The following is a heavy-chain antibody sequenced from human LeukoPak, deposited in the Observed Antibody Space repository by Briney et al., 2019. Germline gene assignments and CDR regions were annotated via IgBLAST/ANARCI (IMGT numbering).Heavy chain of an antibody. D-gene: IGHD6-13*01. V-gene: IGHV3-48*03. Sequence: GGSLRLSCAASGFTFSSYEMNWVRQAPGKGLEWVSYISSSGSTIYYADSVKGRFTISRDNAKNSLYLQMNSLRAEATAVYYCARDTTAGDLDYWGQGTLVTVSS. CDR1: GFTFSSYE. CDR3: ARDTTAGDLDY. J-gene: IGHJ4*02. CDR2: ISSSGSTI.